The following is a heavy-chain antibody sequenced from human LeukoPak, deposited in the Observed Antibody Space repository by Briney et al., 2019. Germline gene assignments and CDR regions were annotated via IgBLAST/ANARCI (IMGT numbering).Heavy chain of an antibody. CDR1: GGSISTYNW. Sequence: SGTLSLTCAVSGGSISTYNWWSWVRQPPGKGLEWIGEIFYSGSINYNPSLKSRVTISVDTSKNQFSLKLSSVTAADTSVYYCARYGRLGSRTDSGSHSIDYWGQGTLVTVSS. CDR3: ARYGRLGSRTDSGSHSIDY. V-gene: IGHV4-4*02. J-gene: IGHJ4*02. CDR2: IFYSGSI. D-gene: IGHD1-26*01.